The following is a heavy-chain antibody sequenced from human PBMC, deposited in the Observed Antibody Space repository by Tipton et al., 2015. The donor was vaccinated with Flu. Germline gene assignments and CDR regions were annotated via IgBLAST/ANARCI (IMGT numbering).Heavy chain of an antibody. CDR3: AGGSGWLITD. J-gene: IGHJ4*02. CDR1: GFRFNTFW. CDR2: IKQDASEK. D-gene: IGHD6-19*01. V-gene: IGHV3-7*01. Sequence: SLRLSCAASGFRFNTFWMNWVRQAPGKGLEWVAIIKQDASEKLYVDSVEGRFTISRDNVKNSLSLQMDSLRGDDTAVYYCAGGSGWLITDWGQGTLVTVSS.